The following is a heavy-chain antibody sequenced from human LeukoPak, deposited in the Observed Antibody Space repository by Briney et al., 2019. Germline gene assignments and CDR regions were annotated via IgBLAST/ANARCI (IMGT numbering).Heavy chain of an antibody. CDR2: IRSKAYGGTT. J-gene: IGHJ5*02. CDR3: TRARLLRFGELSRRFDP. V-gene: IGHV3-49*03. CDR1: GFTFGDYA. Sequence: PGRSLRLSCTASGFTFGDYAMSWFRQAPGKGLEWVGFIRSKAYGGTTEYAASVKGRFTISRDDSKSIAYLQMNSLNTEDTAVYYCTRARLLRFGELSRRFDPWGQGTLVTVSS. D-gene: IGHD3-10*01.